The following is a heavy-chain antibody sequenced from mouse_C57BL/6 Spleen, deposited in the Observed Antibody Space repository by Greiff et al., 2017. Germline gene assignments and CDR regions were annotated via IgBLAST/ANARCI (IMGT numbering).Heavy chain of an antibody. J-gene: IGHJ4*01. CDR3: ARGSDDYYAMDY. V-gene: IGHV1-64*01. CDR2: IHPNSGST. Sequence: QVQLQQPGAELVKPGASVKLSCKASGYTFTSYWMHWVKQRPGQGLEWIGMIHPNSGSTNYNEKFKSKATLTVDKSSSTAYMQLSSLTSEDSAVYYCARGSDDYYAMDYWGQGTSVTVSS. CDR1: GYTFTSYW.